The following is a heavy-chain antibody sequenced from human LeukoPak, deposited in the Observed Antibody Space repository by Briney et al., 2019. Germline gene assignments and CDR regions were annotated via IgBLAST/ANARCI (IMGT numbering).Heavy chain of an antibody. CDR3: ARDHALEQLVPFDY. Sequence: ASVKVSCKASGYTFTGYYIHWLRQAPGHRLEWMGWLNPISGGTNFPHKFQGRVSMTRDTSISTAYMELTSLTSDDTAVYCCARDHALEQLVPFDYWGQGSLVTVSS. J-gene: IGHJ4*02. CDR1: GYTFTGYY. V-gene: IGHV1-2*02. CDR2: LNPISGGT. D-gene: IGHD6-13*01.